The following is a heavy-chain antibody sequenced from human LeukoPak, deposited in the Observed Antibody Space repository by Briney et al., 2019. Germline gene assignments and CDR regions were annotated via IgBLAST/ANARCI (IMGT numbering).Heavy chain of an antibody. CDR1: GGSISSYY. CDR2: IYYSGST. D-gene: IGHD6-19*01. V-gene: IGHV4-59*01. J-gene: IGHJ1*01. Sequence: SETLSLTCTVSGGSISSYYWSWIRQPPGKGLEWIGYIYYSGSTNYNPSLKSRVTISVDTSKNQFSLKLISVTAADAAVYYCGRTVSVAGHPGYFQHWGQGTLVTVSS. CDR3: GRTVSVAGHPGYFQH.